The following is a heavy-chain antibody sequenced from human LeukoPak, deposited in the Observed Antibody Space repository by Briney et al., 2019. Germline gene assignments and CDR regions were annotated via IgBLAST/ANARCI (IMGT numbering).Heavy chain of an antibody. J-gene: IGHJ6*02. Sequence: SQTLSLTCTVSGGSISSGSYYWSWIRQPAGKGLEWIGRLYTSGSTNYNPSLKSRVTISVDTSKNQFSLKLSSVTAADTAVYYCARGRVLRFLDYYYGMDVWGQGTTVTVSS. CDR3: ARGRVLRFLDYYYGMDV. D-gene: IGHD3-3*01. CDR1: GGSISSGSYY. V-gene: IGHV4-61*02. CDR2: LYTSGST.